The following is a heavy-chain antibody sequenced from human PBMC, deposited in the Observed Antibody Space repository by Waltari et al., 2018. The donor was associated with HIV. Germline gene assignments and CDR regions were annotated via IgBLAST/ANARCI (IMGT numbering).Heavy chain of an antibody. CDR3: ARRPRMAGFYLYYGMDV. CDR1: GASVITSDSY. J-gene: IGHJ6*02. CDR2: IYYTGTT. V-gene: IGHV4-39*01. Sequence: QLQLQQSGPGLVKPSETLSLTCTVSGASVITSDSYWAFIRQSPGKGLEWIGNIYYTGTTFYNPSLKSRVTMSADLSKNQFSLRLRSVTAADTAIYYCARRPRMAGFYLYYGMDVWGQGTTVTVSS. D-gene: IGHD2-8*01.